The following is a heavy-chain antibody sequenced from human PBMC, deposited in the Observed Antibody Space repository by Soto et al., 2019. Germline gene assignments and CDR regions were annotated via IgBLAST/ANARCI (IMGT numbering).Heavy chain of an antibody. V-gene: IGHV4-59*08. D-gene: IGHD3-16*01. CDR2: IYYSGST. Sequence: PSETLSLTCTVSGGSISSYYWSWIRQPPGKGLEWIGYIYYSGSTNYNPSLKSRVTISVDTSKNQFSLKLSSVTAADTAVYYCASRGIYDYIWGSYRPHYDYWGQGTLVTVSS. CDR3: ASRGIYDYIWGSYRPHYDY. CDR1: GGSISSYY. J-gene: IGHJ4*02.